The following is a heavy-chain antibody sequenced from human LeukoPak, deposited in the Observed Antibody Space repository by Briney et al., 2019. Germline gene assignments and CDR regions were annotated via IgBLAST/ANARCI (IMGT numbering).Heavy chain of an antibody. CDR3: AREALGYCSSTSCYSGMGFDF. J-gene: IGHJ4*02. CDR2: IIPIFGTA. CDR1: GGTFSSYA. D-gene: IGHD2-2*01. V-gene: IGHV1-69*05. Sequence: SVKVSCKASGGTFSSYAISWVRQAPGQGLEWMGGIIPIFGTANYAQKFQGRVTITTDESTSTAYMELSSLRSEDTAVYYCAREALGYCSSTSCYSGMGFDFWGQGTLVTVSS.